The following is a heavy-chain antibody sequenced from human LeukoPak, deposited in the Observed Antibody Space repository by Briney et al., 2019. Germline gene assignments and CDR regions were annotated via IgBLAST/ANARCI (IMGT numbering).Heavy chain of an antibody. CDR3: ARCSSGYWFDP. Sequence: SETLSLTCTVSGGSVTSYYWSWIRQSPGKGLEWIGYMYYTGSTSYNPSLQSRVTISVDTSKNQFSLRLRSLTAADTAVYYRARCSSGYWFDPWGQGTLVTVSS. CDR2: MYYTGST. D-gene: IGHD6-19*01. CDR1: GGSVTSYY. J-gene: IGHJ5*02. V-gene: IGHV4-59*02.